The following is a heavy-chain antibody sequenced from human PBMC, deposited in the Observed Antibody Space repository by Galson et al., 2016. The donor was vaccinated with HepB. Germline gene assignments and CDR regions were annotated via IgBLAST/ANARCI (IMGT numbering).Heavy chain of an antibody. CDR1: RFTFSNAW. CDR3: VRGGGTSSYYYWGMDV. D-gene: IGHD1-14*01. J-gene: IGHJ6*02. V-gene: IGHV3-30-3*01. CDR2: ISFDGSNK. Sequence: SLRLSCAASRFTFSNAWMTWVRQAPGKGLEWVAGISFDGSNKYYADSVKGRFTISRDNSKNTLYLQMNNLTPDDTAIYYCVRGGGTSSYYYWGMDVWGQGTTVTVSS.